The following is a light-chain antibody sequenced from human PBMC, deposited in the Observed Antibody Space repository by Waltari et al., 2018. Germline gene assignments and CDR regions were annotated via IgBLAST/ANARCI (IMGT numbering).Light chain of an antibody. J-gene: IGKJ1*01. CDR1: RSFATSY. Sequence: EIVLTQSPGTLSLSPGEEATLSCRASRSFATSYLAWYQQKPGQAPRLHIYVTSNRADDTPDRFSGSGFGTDFTLTISRLEPEDFAVYYCQQCRDSPWTFGQGTKVEI. CDR3: QQCRDSPWT. CDR2: VTS. V-gene: IGKV3-20*01.